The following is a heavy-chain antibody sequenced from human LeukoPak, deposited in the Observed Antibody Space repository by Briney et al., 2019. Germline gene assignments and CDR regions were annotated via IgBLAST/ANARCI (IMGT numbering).Heavy chain of an antibody. D-gene: IGHD2-21*01. CDR1: GFAFSSYA. CDR2: IGSGADT. Sequence: PGGSLRLSCAASGFAFSSYAMTWVRQAPGKGLEWVSAIGSGADTHYADSVKGRFTISRDNSKNTLYLQMNSLRAEDTAVYYCAKVGVASPTPLWGQGTLVTVSS. J-gene: IGHJ4*02. V-gene: IGHV3-23*01. CDR3: AKVGVASPTPL.